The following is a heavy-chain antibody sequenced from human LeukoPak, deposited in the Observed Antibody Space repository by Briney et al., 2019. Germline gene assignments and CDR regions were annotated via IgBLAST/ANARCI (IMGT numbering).Heavy chain of an antibody. CDR3: ARDDYKADAY. CDR1: GFTFSRFA. Sequence: GGSLRLSCAASGFTFSRFAMSWVRQAPGKGLERVSAISGSGGSTYYADSVKGRFTISRDNSKNTLYLQMNSLRVEDTAVYYCARDDYKADAYWGQGTLVTVSS. CDR2: ISGSGGST. D-gene: IGHD3-10*01. J-gene: IGHJ4*02. V-gene: IGHV3-23*01.